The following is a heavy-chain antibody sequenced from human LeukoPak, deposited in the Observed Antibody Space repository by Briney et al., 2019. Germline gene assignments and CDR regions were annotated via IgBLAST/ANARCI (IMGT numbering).Heavy chain of an antibody. Sequence: HAGGSLRLSCAASGFPFNAYWMTWVRQAPGKGLEWVANIRQDGDTKYYVDSVEGRFTISRDNAMNSLYLQMNSLRAEDTAIYYCARSLPYGTTWYGRSDFWGQGTLVTVSS. CDR1: GFPFNAYW. CDR2: IRQDGDTK. CDR3: ARSLPYGTTWYGRSDF. J-gene: IGHJ4*02. V-gene: IGHV3-7*03. D-gene: IGHD6-13*01.